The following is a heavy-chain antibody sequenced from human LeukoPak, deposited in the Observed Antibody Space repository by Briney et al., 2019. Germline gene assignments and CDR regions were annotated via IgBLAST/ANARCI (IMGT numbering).Heavy chain of an antibody. Sequence: PGGSLRLSCAASGFTFSSYSMNWVHQAPGKGLEWVSYISSSSSTIYYADSVKGRFTISRDNAKNSLYLQMNSLRAEDTAVYYCARECEQWLVQDLNFDYWGQGTLVTVSS. CDR2: ISSSSSTI. J-gene: IGHJ4*02. D-gene: IGHD6-19*01. CDR3: ARECEQWLVQDLNFDY. CDR1: GFTFSSYS. V-gene: IGHV3-48*04.